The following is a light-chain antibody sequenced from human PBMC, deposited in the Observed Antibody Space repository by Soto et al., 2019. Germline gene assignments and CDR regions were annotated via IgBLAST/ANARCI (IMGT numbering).Light chain of an antibody. Sequence: DIQMTQSPSSVSASGGDRVTITCRASQSIGNWLAWYQQKPGKAPKLLIYAASTLQAGVPSRFSGSGSGTDFTLTISSLQADDFATYYGRQAKSFPLSFGQGTRLEFK. CDR2: AAS. V-gene: IGKV1-12*01. CDR3: RQAKSFPLS. CDR1: QSIGNW. J-gene: IGKJ5*01.